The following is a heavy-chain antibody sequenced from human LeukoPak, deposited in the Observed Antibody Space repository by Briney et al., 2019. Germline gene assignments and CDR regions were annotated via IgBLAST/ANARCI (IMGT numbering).Heavy chain of an antibody. CDR2: ISSDGDIT. CDR3: VKDRGWSYCYYGLDV. CDR1: GFTFSNFA. V-gene: IGHV3-64D*09. J-gene: IGHJ6*02. Sequence: GGSLRLSCSPSGFTFSNFAMHWVRQAPGKGLEYVSAISSDGDITDYADSVKGRFTISRDNSKNTLYLQMSSLRGEDTAVYYCVKDRGWSYCYYGLDVWGQGTTVTVSS. D-gene: IGHD3-10*01.